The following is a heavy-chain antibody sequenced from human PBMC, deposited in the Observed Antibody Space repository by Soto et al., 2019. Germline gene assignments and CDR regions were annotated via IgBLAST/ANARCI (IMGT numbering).Heavy chain of an antibody. CDR1: GGTFSSYA. CDR2: IIPIFGTA. Sequence: ASVKVSCKASGGTFSSYAISWVRQAPGQGLEWMGGIIPIFGTANYAQKFQGRVTITADESTSTAYMELSSLRSEDTAVYYCARKAGSYYYYYKGMDVWGQGTTVTVSS. D-gene: IGHD6-19*01. V-gene: IGHV1-69*13. J-gene: IGHJ6*02. CDR3: ARKAGSYYYYYKGMDV.